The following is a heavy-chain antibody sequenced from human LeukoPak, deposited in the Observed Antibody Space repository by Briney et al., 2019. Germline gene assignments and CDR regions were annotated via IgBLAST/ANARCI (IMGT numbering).Heavy chain of an antibody. J-gene: IGHJ6*03. Sequence: GGSLRLSCAATGFTFNDYSVNWVRQAPGKGLEWVSSISSSIPFKYYAESVKGRFTISRDNAKNSVYLQMDSLTAEDTAVYYCARDYCANGVCPFFYYYYYMDVWGKGTTVTVSS. CDR3: ARDYCANGVCPFFYYYYYMDV. V-gene: IGHV3-21*01. CDR2: ISSSIPFK. CDR1: GFTFNDYS. D-gene: IGHD2-8*01.